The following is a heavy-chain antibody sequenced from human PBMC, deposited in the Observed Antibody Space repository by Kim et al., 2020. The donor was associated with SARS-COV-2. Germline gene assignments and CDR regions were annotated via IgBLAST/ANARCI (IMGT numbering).Heavy chain of an antibody. CDR3: ARGRLSTVGKLDY. CDR2: INHSGST. Sequence: SETLSLTCAVYGGSFSGYYWSWIRQPPGKGLEWIGEINHSGSTNYNPSLKSRVTISVDTSKNQFSLKLSSVTAADTAVYYCARGRLSTVGKLDYWGQGTLVTVSS. V-gene: IGHV4-34*01. J-gene: IGHJ4*02. D-gene: IGHD4-17*01. CDR1: GGSFSGYY.